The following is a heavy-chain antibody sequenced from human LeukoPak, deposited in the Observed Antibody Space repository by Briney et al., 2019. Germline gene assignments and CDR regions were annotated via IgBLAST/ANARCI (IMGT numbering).Heavy chain of an antibody. Sequence: SETLSLTCTVSGGSISSGDYYWSWIRQPPGKGLEWIGCIYYSGSTYYNPSLKSRVTISVDTSKNQFSLKLSSVTAADTAVYYCARDTIGGPVDYWGQGTLVTVSS. V-gene: IGHV4-30-4*08. CDR2: IYYSGST. CDR1: GGSISSGDYY. J-gene: IGHJ4*02. CDR3: ARDTIGGPVDY. D-gene: IGHD2-8*01.